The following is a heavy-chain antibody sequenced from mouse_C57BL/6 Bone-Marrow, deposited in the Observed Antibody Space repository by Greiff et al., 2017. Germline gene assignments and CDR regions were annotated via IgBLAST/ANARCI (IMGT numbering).Heavy chain of an antibody. J-gene: IGHJ4*01. Sequence: VKLMESGPGLVQPSQSLSITCTVSGFSLTSYGVHWVRQSPGKGLEWLGVIWRGGSTDYNAAFISRLSISKDNSKGQVFFKMNSLQADDTAIYYCARDYGYYAMDYWGQGTSVTVSS. D-gene: IGHD1-1*02. CDR2: IWRGGST. V-gene: IGHV2-2*01. CDR3: ARDYGYYAMDY. CDR1: GFSLTSYG.